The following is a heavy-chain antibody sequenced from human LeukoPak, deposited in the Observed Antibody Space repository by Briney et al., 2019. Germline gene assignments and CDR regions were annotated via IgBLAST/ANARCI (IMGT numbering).Heavy chain of an antibody. Sequence: SETLSLTCTVSGGSISSYYWSWIGQPAGKGLEWIGRIYTSGSTNYNPSLKSRVTMSVDTSKNQFSLKLSSVTAADTAVYYCAGEWDIVVVPAAQRMPRTGITGYYYMDVWGKGTTVTVSS. V-gene: IGHV4-4*07. CDR2: IYTSGST. CDR3: AGEWDIVVVPAAQRMPRTGITGYYYMDV. CDR1: GGSISSYY. D-gene: IGHD2-2*01. J-gene: IGHJ6*03.